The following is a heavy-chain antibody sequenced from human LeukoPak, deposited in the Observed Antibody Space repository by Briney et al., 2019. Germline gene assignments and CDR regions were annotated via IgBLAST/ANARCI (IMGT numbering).Heavy chain of an antibody. V-gene: IGHV4-34*01. CDR1: GGSFSGYY. CDR2: INHSGST. D-gene: IGHD1-7*01. Sequence: SETLSLTCAVYGGSFSGYYWSWIRQPPGKGLEWIGEINHSGSTNYNPSLKSRVTISVDTSKNQFSLKLSSVTAADTAVYYCARTPYNWNYGGYLDYWGQGTLVTVSS. J-gene: IGHJ4*02. CDR3: ARTPYNWNYGGYLDY.